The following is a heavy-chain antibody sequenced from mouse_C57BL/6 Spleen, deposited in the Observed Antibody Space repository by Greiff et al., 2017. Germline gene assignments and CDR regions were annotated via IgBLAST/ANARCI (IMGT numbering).Heavy chain of an antibody. J-gene: IGHJ3*01. CDR1: GFTFSSYA. Sequence: EVKVVESGGGLVKPGGSLKLSCAASGFTFSSYAMSWVRQTPEKRLEWVATISDGGSYTYYPDNVKGRFTISRDNAKNNLYLQMSHLKSEDTAMYYCARDRNDYDPAWFAYWGQGTLVTVSA. CDR2: ISDGGSYT. V-gene: IGHV5-4*01. D-gene: IGHD2-4*01. CDR3: ARDRNDYDPAWFAY.